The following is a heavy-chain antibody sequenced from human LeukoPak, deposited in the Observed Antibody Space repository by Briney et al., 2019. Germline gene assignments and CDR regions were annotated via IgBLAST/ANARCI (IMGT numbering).Heavy chain of an antibody. Sequence: SETLSLTCTVSGGSISNYYWSWIRLPPGKGLEWIGYIYYSGSTSYNPSLKSRVTISVGTSKNQFSLKLSSVTAADTAVYYCARSAYGSGSYYKKGWFDPWGQGALVTVSS. V-gene: IGHV4-59*08. D-gene: IGHD3-10*01. CDR1: GGSISNYY. CDR3: ARSAYGSGSYYKKGWFDP. CDR2: IYYSGST. J-gene: IGHJ5*02.